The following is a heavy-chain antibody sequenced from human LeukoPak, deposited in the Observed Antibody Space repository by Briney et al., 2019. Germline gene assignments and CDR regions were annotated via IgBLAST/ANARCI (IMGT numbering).Heavy chain of an antibody. V-gene: IGHV1-2*06. D-gene: IGHD3-22*01. J-gene: IGHJ3*02. CDR1: GYTFTGYY. CDR3: ARDPVYYDSSGYNDAFDI. Sequence: ASVKVSCKASGYTFTGYYMRWVRQAPGQGLEWMGRINPNNGGTNYAQKFQGRVTMTRDTSISTAHMELSRLRSDDTAVYYCARDPVYYDSSGYNDAFDIWGQGTMVTVSS. CDR2: INPNNGGT.